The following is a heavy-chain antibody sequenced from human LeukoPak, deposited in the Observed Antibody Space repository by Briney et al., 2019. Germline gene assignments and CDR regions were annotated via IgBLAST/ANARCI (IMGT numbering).Heavy chain of an antibody. J-gene: IGHJ1*01. CDR3: AREAQYCSGGSCYGGYFQH. CDR2: INHSEAT. V-gene: IGHV4-34*01. Sequence: PSETLSLTCAFYGGSFSGYYWSWIRQPPGKGLEWIGEINHSEATDYNPSFKSRVTISVDTSKNQFSLKLSSVTAADTAVYYCAREAQYCSGGSCYGGYFQHWGQGTLVTVSS. D-gene: IGHD2-15*01. CDR1: GGSFSGYY.